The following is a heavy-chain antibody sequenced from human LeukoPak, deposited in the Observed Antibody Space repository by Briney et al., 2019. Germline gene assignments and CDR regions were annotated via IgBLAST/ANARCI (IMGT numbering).Heavy chain of an antibody. V-gene: IGHV4-39*01. CDR2: IYYSGST. CDR1: GGSISSSTYY. D-gene: IGHD6-19*01. CDR3: ASLEQWLALFDY. Sequence: PSETLSLTCTVSGGSISSSTYYWGWLRQPPGTGLEWIGSIYYSGSTYYNPSLKSRVTISVDTSKNQFSLKLSSVTAADTAVYYCASLEQWLALFDYWGQGTLVTVSS. J-gene: IGHJ4*02.